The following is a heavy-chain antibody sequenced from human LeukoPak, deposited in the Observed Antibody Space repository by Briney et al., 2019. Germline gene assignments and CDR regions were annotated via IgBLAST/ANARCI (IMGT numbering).Heavy chain of an antibody. CDR1: GGSISRSNW. J-gene: IGHJ5*02. Sequence: TSETLSLTCAVSGGSISRSNWWSWFRQPPGKGLGWIGEIYHSGSSNYNPSLQNRDPISVDKSKNQFSLKLSSVTAADTAVYYCASFGYSLDPWGQGTLVTVSS. CDR3: ASFGYSLDP. D-gene: IGHD5-18*01. CDR2: IYHSGSS. V-gene: IGHV4-4*02.